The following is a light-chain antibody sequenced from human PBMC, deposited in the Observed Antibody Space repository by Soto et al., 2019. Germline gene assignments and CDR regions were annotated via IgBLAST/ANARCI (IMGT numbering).Light chain of an antibody. V-gene: IGKV3-20*01. CDR3: QQYGSSPPFT. CDR1: QSVSSSQ. Sequence: EIVLTQSPGTLSLSPGERVTLSCRASQSVSSSQLGWYQQKLGQAPRLLIYGASNRATGVPDRFSGSGSGTGFILTISRLEPEDFAVYYCQQYGSSPPFTFGQGTKVDIK. J-gene: IGKJ2*01. CDR2: GAS.